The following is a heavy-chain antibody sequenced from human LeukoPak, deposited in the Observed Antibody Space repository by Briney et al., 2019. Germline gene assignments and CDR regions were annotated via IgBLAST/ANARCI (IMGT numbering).Heavy chain of an antibody. CDR1: GGSISSRSYY. V-gene: IGHV4-39*07. CDR3: ASLNSSGYSYYFDY. J-gene: IGHJ4*02. Sequence: SETLSLTCTVSGGSISSRSYYWAWIRQPPWKGLEWIGSIYYSGSTYYNPSLKSRVTISVDTSKNQFSLKLSSVTAADTAVYYCASLNSSGYSYYFDYWGQGTLVTVSS. CDR2: IYYSGST. D-gene: IGHD3-22*01.